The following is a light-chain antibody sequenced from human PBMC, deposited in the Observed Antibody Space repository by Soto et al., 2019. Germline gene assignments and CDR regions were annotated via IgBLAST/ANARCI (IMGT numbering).Light chain of an antibody. Sequence: IQMTQSPSSLSASVGDRVTITCRASQGIRSDLGWFQQKPGKAPKLRISATSILKSGVPSKFRGSGFDTDFTLTINCLKAEECASYYCLQDYTYPGTVGQGTKVDIK. CDR1: QGIRSD. V-gene: IGKV1-6*01. CDR3: LQDYTYPGT. CDR2: ATS. J-gene: IGKJ1*01.